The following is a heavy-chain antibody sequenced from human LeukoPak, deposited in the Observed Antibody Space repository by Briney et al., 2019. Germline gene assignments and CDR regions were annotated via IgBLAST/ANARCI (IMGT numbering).Heavy chain of an antibody. V-gene: IGHV3-21*01. CDR3: ARASSSWYYFDY. CDR2: ISSSSSYI. CDR1: GFTFSSYA. J-gene: IGHJ4*02. Sequence: PGGSLRLSCAASGFTFSSYAMSWVRQAPGKGLEWVSSISSSSSYIYYADSVKGRFTISRDNAKNSLYLQMNSLRAEDTAVYYCARASSSWYYFDYWGQGTLVTVSS. D-gene: IGHD6-13*01.